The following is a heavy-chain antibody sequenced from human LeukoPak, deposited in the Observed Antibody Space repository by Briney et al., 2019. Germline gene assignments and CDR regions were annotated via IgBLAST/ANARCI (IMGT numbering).Heavy chain of an antibody. V-gene: IGHV4-39*07. J-gene: IGHJ6*03. D-gene: IGHD3-22*01. Sequence: SETLSLTCTVSGGSISSYYWGWIRQPPGKGLEWIGSIYYSGSTYYNPSLKSRVTISVDTSKNQFSLKLSSVTAADTAVYYCARDGFTYYYDSSGPDRNYYYYYMDVWGKGTTVTISS. CDR1: GGSISSYY. CDR3: ARDGFTYYYDSSGPDRNYYYYYMDV. CDR2: IYYSGST.